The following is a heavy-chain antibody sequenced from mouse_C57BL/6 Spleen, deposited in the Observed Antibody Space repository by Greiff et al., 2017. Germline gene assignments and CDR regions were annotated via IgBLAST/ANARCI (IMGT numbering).Heavy chain of an antibody. Sequence: EVQGVESGGGLVKPGGSLKLSCAASGFTFSSYAMSWVRQTPEKRLEWVATISDGGSYTYYPDNVKGRFTISRDNAKNNLYLQMSHLKSEDTAMYYCARGGDKYYAMDYWGQGTSVTVSS. CDR1: GFTFSSYA. D-gene: IGHD2-13*01. CDR3: ARGGDKYYAMDY. V-gene: IGHV5-4*01. J-gene: IGHJ4*01. CDR2: ISDGGSYT.